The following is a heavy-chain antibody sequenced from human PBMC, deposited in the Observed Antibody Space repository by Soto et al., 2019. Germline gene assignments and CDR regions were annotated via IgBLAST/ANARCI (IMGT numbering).Heavy chain of an antibody. J-gene: IGHJ5*02. CDR3: ARMGEVGVPFDP. CDR1: GGSTSSYY. Sequence: SETLSLTCTVSGGSTSSYYWSWIRQPPGKGLEWTGYIYYSGSTNYTPSLKSRVTISVDTSKNQFSLKLSSVTAADTAVYYCARMGEVGVPFDPWGQGTLVTVS. CDR2: IYYSGST. D-gene: IGHD3-3*01. V-gene: IGHV4-59*01.